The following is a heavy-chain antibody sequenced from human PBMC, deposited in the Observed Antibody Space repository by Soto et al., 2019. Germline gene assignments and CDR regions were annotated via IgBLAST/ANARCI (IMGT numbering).Heavy chain of an antibody. D-gene: IGHD6-13*01. V-gene: IGHV4-59*08. J-gene: IGHJ5*02. CDR3: ARHAYSSRYANNWFDP. Sequence: SETLSLTCTVSGGSISRYYWSWIRQPPGKGLEWIGYIYYSGSTNYNPSLKSRVTISVDTSKNQFSLKLSSVTAADTAVYYCARHAYSSRYANNWFDPWGQGTLVTVS. CDR2: IYYSGST. CDR1: GGSISRYY.